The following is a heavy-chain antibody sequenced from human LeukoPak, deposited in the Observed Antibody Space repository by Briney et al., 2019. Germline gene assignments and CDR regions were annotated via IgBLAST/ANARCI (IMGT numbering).Heavy chain of an antibody. CDR2: MNPNSGNT. CDR3: ARGSAIFGVVHNWFDP. Sequence: ASVKVSCKASGYTFTSYDINWVRQATGQGLEWMGWMNPNSGNTGYAQKFQGRVTMTWNTSISTAYMELSSLRSEDTAVYYCARGSAIFGVVHNWFDPWGQGTLVTVSS. J-gene: IGHJ5*02. V-gene: IGHV1-8*01. D-gene: IGHD3-3*01. CDR1: GYTFTSYD.